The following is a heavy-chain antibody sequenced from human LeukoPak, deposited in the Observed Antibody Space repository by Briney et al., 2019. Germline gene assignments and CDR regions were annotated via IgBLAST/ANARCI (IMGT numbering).Heavy chain of an antibody. Sequence: SETLSLTCTVSGGSISSYYWSWIRQLPGKGLEWIGYIYYSGSTNYNPSLKSRVTISVDTSKNQFSLKLSSVTAADTAVYYCARAALGSGNNWFDPWGQGTLVTVSS. CDR3: ARAALGSGNNWFDP. V-gene: IGHV4-59*01. J-gene: IGHJ5*02. CDR2: IYYSGST. D-gene: IGHD3-10*01. CDR1: GGSISSYY.